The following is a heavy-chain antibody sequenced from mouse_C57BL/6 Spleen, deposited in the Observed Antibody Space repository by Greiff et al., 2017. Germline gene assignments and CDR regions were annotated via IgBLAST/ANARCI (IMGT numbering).Heavy chain of an antibody. D-gene: IGHD2-3*01. CDR1: GYTFTSYW. CDR3: ARSADGYPDWFAY. CDR2: IHPNSGST. J-gene: IGHJ3*01. Sequence: QVQLQQPGAELVKPGASVKLSCKASGYTFTSYWMHWVKQRPGQGLEWIGMIHPNSGSTNYNEKFKSKATLTVDKSSSTAYMQLSSLTSEDSAVYYCARSADGYPDWFAYWGQGTLVTVSA. V-gene: IGHV1-64*01.